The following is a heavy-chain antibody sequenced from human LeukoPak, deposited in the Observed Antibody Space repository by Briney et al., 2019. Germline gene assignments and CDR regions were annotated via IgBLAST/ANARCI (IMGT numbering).Heavy chain of an antibody. J-gene: IGHJ5*02. CDR3: TRDRGTYNWFDP. CDR2: ISSSGTTI. V-gene: IGHV3-48*03. Sequence: PGGSLRLSCAASGFSFSNYEMNWVRQAPGKGLEWVSYISSSGTTIHYADSVKGRFTISRDNAKNSLYLQMNSLKTEDTALYYCTRDRGTYNWFDPWGQGTLVTVSS. CDR1: GFSFSNYE. D-gene: IGHD5-24*01.